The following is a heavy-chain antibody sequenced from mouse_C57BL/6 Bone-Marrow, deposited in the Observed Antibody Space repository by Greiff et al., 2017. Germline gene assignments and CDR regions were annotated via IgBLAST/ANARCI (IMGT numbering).Heavy chain of an antibody. CDR3: ARGGGTGAGAMDY. CDR2: ILPGRGST. D-gene: IGHD4-1*01. V-gene: IGHV1-9*01. Sequence: VKLVESGAELMKPGASVKLSCKATGYTFTGYWIEWVKQRPGHGLEWIGEILPGRGSTNYNEKFKGKATFTADTSSNTAYMQLSSLTTEDSATYYCARGGGTGAGAMDYWGQGTSVTVSS. J-gene: IGHJ4*01. CDR1: GYTFTGYW.